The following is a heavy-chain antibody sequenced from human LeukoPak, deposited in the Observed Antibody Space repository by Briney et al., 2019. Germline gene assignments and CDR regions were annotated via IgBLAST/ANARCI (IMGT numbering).Heavy chain of an antibody. CDR2: ISAYNGNT. V-gene: IGHV1-18*01. CDR3: ARYYIAVAGREDFDY. D-gene: IGHD6-19*01. Sequence: ASVKVSRKASGYTFTSYGISWVRQAPGQGLEWMGWISAYNGNTNYAQKLQGRVTMTTDTSTSTAYMELRSLRSDDTAVYYCARYYIAVAGREDFDYWGQGTLVTVSS. J-gene: IGHJ4*02. CDR1: GYTFTSYG.